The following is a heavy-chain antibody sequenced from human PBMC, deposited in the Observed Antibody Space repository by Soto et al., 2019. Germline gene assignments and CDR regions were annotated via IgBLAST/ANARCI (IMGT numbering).Heavy chain of an antibody. CDR3: ARDQVGKKLYDYIWGSYRDAFDI. CDR1: GYTFTSYA. Sequence: GASVKVSCKASGYTFTSYAMHWVRQAPGQRLEWMGWINAGNGNTKYSQKFQGRVTITRDTSASTAYMELSSLRSEDTAVYYCARDQVGKKLYDYIWGSYRDAFDIWGQGTMVTVSS. J-gene: IGHJ3*02. CDR2: INAGNGNT. D-gene: IGHD3-16*02. V-gene: IGHV1-3*01.